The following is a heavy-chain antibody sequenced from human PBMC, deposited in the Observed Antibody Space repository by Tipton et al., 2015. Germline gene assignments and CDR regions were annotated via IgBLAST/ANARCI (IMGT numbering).Heavy chain of an antibody. CDR3: ARDLEHGMDV. J-gene: IGHJ6*02. CDR2: IYHSGTT. CDR1: GYSISSGYY. Sequence: TLSLTCAVFGYSISSGYYWGWIRQPPGKGLEWIGSIYHSGTTYSNPSLKSRVTISVDTSKSQFFLELNSVTAADTAVYYCARDLEHGMDVWGQGTTVTVSS. D-gene: IGHD5-24*01. V-gene: IGHV4-38-2*02.